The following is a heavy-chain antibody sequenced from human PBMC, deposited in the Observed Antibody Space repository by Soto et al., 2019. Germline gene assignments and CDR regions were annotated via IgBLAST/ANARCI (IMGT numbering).Heavy chain of an antibody. D-gene: IGHD2-2*01. CDR3: AKRSHCSTTSCHFDP. Sequence: EVQLLESGGGLVQPGGSLRLSCAASGFTFSSFAMSWVRQAPGKGLEWVSAISGGGGSTYYADSVKGRFTISRDNSKNTLYLQMNSLRAEDTAVYYCAKRSHCSTTSCHFDPWGQGALVTVSS. CDR2: ISGGGGST. J-gene: IGHJ5*02. CDR1: GFTFSSFA. V-gene: IGHV3-23*01.